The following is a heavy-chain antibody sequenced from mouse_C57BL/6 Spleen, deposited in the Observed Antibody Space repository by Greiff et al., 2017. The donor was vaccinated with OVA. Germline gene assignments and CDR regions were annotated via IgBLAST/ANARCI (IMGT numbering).Heavy chain of an antibody. J-gene: IGHJ2*01. V-gene: IGHV1-42*01. Sequence: EVKLMESGPELVKPGASVKISCKASGYSFTGYYMNWVKQSPEKSLEWIGEINPSTGGTTYNQKFKAKATLTVDKSSSTAYMQLKSLTSEDSAVYYCARWDYYGSSLDYWGQGTTLTVS. D-gene: IGHD1-1*01. CDR1: GYSFTGYY. CDR2: INPSTGGT. CDR3: ARWDYYGSSLDY.